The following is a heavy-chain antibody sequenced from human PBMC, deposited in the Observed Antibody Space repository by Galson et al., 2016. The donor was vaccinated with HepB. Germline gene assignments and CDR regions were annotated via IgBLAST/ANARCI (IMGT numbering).Heavy chain of an antibody. CDR1: GFTFGSDA. D-gene: IGHD3-3*01. J-gene: IGHJ4*02. CDR2: ISYDGNYK. Sequence: SLRLSCAASGFTFGSDAMHWVRQAPSKGLEWVAVISYDGNYKSYADAVKGRFTISRDNSKNTLFLQMNSLRPEDTAVYYCARAPPLEGSDYNTQYYFDFWGQGTLVTVSS. CDR3: ARAPPLEGSDYNTQYYFDF. V-gene: IGHV3-30*04.